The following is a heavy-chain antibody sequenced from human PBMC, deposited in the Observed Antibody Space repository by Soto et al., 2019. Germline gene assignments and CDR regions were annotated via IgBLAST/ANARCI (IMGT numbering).Heavy chain of an antibody. CDR3: ARDARSRWLQLGYFDY. D-gene: IGHD5-12*01. CDR1: GYTFTGYY. Sequence: GASVKVSCKASGYTFTGYYMHWVRQAPGQGLEWMGWINPNSGGTNYAQKFQGRVTMTRDTSISTAYMELSRLRSDDTAVYYCARDARSRWLQLGYFDYWGQGTLVTVS. J-gene: IGHJ4*02. CDR2: INPNSGGT. V-gene: IGHV1-2*02.